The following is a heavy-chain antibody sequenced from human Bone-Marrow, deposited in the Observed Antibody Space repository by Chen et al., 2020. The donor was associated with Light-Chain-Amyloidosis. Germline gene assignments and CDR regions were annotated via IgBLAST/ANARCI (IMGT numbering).Heavy chain of an antibody. V-gene: IGHV3-7*01. D-gene: IGHD3-10*01. CDR1: GFNMRGYW. Sequence: EVQLMESGGGAVQPGGSLRLSCAGSGFNMRGYWMHWVRQAPGKGLEWVANIKQDGSEKYYVDSVKGRFTISRDNAKNSLYLQMNSLRAEDTAVYYCARGTYYYGSGSYNWFDPWGQGTLVTVSS. J-gene: IGHJ5*02. CDR3: ARGTYYYGSGSYNWFDP. CDR2: IKQDGSEK.